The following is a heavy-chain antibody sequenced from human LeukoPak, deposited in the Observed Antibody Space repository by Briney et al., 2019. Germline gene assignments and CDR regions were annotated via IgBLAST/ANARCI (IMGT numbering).Heavy chain of an antibody. V-gene: IGHV4-38-2*02. CDR2: IFYSGST. CDR1: GYSISSGYY. D-gene: IGHD6-13*01. CDR3: ARFDIAEDFDC. Sequence: SETLSLTCTVSGYSISSGYYWGWIRQPPGKGLEWIGNIFYSGSTYYSPSLKSRVTISLDTSRNQFSLKMRSVTAADTAVYYCARFDIAEDFDCWGQGTLVTVSS. J-gene: IGHJ4*02.